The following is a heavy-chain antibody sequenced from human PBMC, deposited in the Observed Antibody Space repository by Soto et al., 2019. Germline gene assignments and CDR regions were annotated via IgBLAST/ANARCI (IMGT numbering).Heavy chain of an antibody. D-gene: IGHD1-26*01. CDR2: IGGRGFTT. Sequence: EVQLLESGGGLVQPGGSLRLSCVASGFTFADYAMSWVRQAPGKGLEWVSIIGGRGFTTEYADTVKGRFTISRDKAKNTLALRMDSQKPEDTAIYHWERDAGDSGSIYFHEYSGMDVWGHGTTVTVSS. V-gene: IGHV3-23*01. CDR3: ERDAGDSGSIYFHEYSGMDV. CDR1: GFTFADYA. J-gene: IGHJ6*02.